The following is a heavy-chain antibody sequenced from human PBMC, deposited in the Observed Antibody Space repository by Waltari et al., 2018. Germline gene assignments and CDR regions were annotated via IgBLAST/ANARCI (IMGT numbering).Heavy chain of an antibody. V-gene: IGHV4-4*02. Sequence: QVQLQESGPGLVKPSGTLSLTCAVSGGSISSRNWWSWVRKPPVKGLEWIGEFYHSGSTNYNPSLKSRVTISVDKSKNQFSLKLSSVTAADTAVYYCARAADYYGSGSYWLDYWGQGTLVTVSS. CDR2: FYHSGST. J-gene: IGHJ4*02. D-gene: IGHD3-10*01. CDR3: ARAADYYGSGSYWLDY. CDR1: GGSISSRNW.